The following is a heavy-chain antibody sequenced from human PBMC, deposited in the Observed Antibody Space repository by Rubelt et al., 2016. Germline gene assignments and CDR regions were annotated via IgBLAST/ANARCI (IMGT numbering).Heavy chain of an antibody. CDR3: AKDGWGYEIGY. V-gene: IGHV3-23*04. Sequence: EVQLVESGGGLLRPGGSLDLSCAASGLTFGSIAWTWVRRPPGRGLNGVSAIRGGGCSTYYADSVKGRFTISRDNSKNTLYLQMNSLRAEDTAVYYCAKDGWGYEIGYWGQGTLVTVSS. J-gene: IGHJ4*02. CDR2: IRGGGCST. D-gene: IGHD5-12*01. CDR1: GLTFGSIA.